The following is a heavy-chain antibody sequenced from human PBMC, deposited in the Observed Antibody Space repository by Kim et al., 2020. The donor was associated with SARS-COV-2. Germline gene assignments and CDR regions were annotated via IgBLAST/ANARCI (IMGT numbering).Heavy chain of an antibody. D-gene: IGHD3-9*01. CDR3: ATSTSNVLRYFDWSPPIDY. Sequence: GESLKISCKGSGYSFTSYWIGWVRQMPGKGLEWMGIIYPGDYDTRYSPSFQGQVTISADKSISTAYLQRSSLKASDTAMYYCATSTSNVLRYFDWSPPIDYWGQGTLVTVSS. CDR1: GYSFTSYW. V-gene: IGHV5-51*01. J-gene: IGHJ4*02. CDR2: IYPGDYDT.